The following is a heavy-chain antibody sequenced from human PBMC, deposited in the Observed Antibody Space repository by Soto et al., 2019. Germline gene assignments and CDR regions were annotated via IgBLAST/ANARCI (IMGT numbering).Heavy chain of an antibody. J-gene: IGHJ6*02. CDR3: AAQRRRGYSYGTTNSYHYGMHX. CDR2: SVVLSGNT. V-gene: IGHV1-58*01. CDR1: GFTFTSSA. D-gene: IGHD5-18*01. Sequence: SVKVSCKASGFTFTSSAVQWVRQARGQRLEWRGFSVVLSGNTNYAKKFQERVKITRDMSTSTDYMELSSLRYEDTAVYYCAAQRRRGYSYGTTNSYHYGMHXWGQGTTVTVS.